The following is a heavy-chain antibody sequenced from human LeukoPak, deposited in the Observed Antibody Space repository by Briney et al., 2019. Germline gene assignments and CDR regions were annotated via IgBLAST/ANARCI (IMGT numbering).Heavy chain of an antibody. V-gene: IGHV4-34*01. CDR2: INHSGST. CDR1: GGSFSGYY. Sequence: PSETLSLTCAVYGGSFSGYYWSWIRQPPGKGLEWIGEINHSGSTNYNPSLKSRVTISVDTSKNQFSLKLSSVTAADTAVYYCANDYCSGGSCYSYWGQGTLVTVSS. D-gene: IGHD2-15*01. J-gene: IGHJ4*02. CDR3: ANDYCSGGSCYSY.